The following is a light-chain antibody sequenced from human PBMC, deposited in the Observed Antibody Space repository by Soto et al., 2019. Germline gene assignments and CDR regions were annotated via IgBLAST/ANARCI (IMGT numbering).Light chain of an antibody. CDR3: QQRSNWPRT. CDR2: ADS. V-gene: IGKV3-11*01. J-gene: IGKJ1*01. CDR1: QSVSGY. Sequence: EIVLTQSPATLSLSPGETATLSCRASQSVSGYIGWYQQKPGQAPRLLIYADSNRATGIPARFSGSGSGTDFTLTISSLEPEDFSVYYCQQRSNWPRTFGQGTKVDIK.